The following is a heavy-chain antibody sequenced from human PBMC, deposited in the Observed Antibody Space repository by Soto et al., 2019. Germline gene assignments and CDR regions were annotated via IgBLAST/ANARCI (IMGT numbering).Heavy chain of an antibody. Sequence: GAEAKVSCKGSGYSFTSHGISWVRKAPGQGLEWMGWISVFNGNTNYAANLQRRVTLNTDTSTNKAYMELSIPTSDDTAVYYCTKEGPTVTNNADSDTWGQGTLVTVSS. D-gene: IGHD1-20*01. CDR2: ISVFNGNT. V-gene: IGHV1-18*01. CDR3: TKEGPTVTNNADSDT. J-gene: IGHJ5*02. CDR1: GYSFTSHG.